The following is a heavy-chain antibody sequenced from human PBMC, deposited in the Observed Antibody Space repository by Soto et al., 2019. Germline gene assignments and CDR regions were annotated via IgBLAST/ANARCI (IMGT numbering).Heavy chain of an antibody. CDR1: GGSISSSSYY. Sequence: SETLSLTCTVSGGSISSSSYYWGWIRQPPGKGLEWIGSIYYSGSTYYNPSLKSRVTISVDTSKNQFSLKLSSVTAADTAVYYCARHRYVDFWSGYYSRYYYYYYMDVWGKGTTVTVSS. V-gene: IGHV4-39*01. CDR2: IYYSGST. J-gene: IGHJ6*03. CDR3: ARHRYVDFWSGYYSRYYYYYYMDV. D-gene: IGHD3-3*01.